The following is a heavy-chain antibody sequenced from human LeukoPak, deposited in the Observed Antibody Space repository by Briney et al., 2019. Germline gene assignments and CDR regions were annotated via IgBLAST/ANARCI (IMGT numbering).Heavy chain of an antibody. D-gene: IGHD6-19*01. CDR3: AKHRGMTMAGTLDY. CDR1: GFTFSSYW. V-gene: IGHV3-74*01. CDR2: INRDGSST. J-gene: IGHJ4*02. Sequence: GGSLRLSCAASGFTFSSYWMHWVRPAPGKGRGWVSRINRDGSSTSYADSEKGRFTISRDNAKNTLYLQMNSLRAEDTAVYYCAKHRGMTMAGTLDYWGQGTLVTVSS.